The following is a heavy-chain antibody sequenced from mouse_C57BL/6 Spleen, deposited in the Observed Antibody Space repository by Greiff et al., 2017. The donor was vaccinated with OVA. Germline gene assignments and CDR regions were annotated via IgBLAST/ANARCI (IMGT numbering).Heavy chain of an antibody. CDR1: GYTFTTYP. D-gene: IGHD1-1*01. Sequence: QVQLKQSGAELVKPGASVKMSCKASGYTFTTYPIEWMKQNHGKSLEWIGNFHPYNDDTKYNEKFKGKATLTVEKSSSTVYLELSRLTSDDSAVYYCARGRVTYYGSSYWYFDVWGTGTTVTVSS. V-gene: IGHV1-47*01. J-gene: IGHJ1*03. CDR3: ARGRVTYYGSSYWYFDV. CDR2: FHPYNDDT.